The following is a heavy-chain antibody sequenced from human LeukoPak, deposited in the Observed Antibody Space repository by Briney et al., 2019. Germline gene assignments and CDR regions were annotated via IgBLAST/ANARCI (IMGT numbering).Heavy chain of an antibody. CDR2: INHSGST. CDR3: ARGLPRWSSSWFDY. Sequence: SETLSLTCAVYGGSFSGYYWSWIRQPPGKGLEWIGEINHSGSTNYNPSLKSRVTISVDTSKNQFSLKLSSVTAADTAVYYCARGLPRWSSSWFDYWGQGALVTVSS. CDR1: GGSFSGYY. V-gene: IGHV4-34*01. J-gene: IGHJ4*02. D-gene: IGHD6-13*01.